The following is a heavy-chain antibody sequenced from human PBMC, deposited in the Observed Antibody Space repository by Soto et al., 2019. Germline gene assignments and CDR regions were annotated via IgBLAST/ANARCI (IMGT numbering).Heavy chain of an antibody. CDR3: VRDLIPSGSSYLAY. J-gene: IGHJ4*02. V-gene: IGHV3-74*01. CDR2: INTDGTRT. CDR1: VFTFNSYW. D-gene: IGHD2-21*01. Sequence: EVQLVESGGGLVQPGGSLRLSCEASVFTFNSYWMHWVRQAPGKGLVWVSRINTDGTRTSYADSVKGRFTISRDNAKNTLYLQMHSPRAEDTAVYYCVRDLIPSGSSYLAYWGQGNLVTVSS.